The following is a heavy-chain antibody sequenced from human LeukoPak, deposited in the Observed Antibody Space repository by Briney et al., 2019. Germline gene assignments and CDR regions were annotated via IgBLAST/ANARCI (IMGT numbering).Heavy chain of an antibody. J-gene: IGHJ4*02. D-gene: IGHD5-12*01. Sequence: GGSLRLSCAASGFTFSSDAMTWVRQAPGKGLEWVSAISRSGGNTYYADSVKGRFTTSRDNSKNTLYVQMNSLRAEDTAIYYCARGRGYRDYDRPLDYWGQGTLVTVSS. V-gene: IGHV3-23*01. CDR2: ISRSGGNT. CDR3: ARGRGYRDYDRPLDY. CDR1: GFTFSSDA.